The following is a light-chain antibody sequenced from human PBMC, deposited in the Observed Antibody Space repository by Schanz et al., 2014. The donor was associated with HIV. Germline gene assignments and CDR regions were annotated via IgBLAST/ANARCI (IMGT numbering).Light chain of an antibody. CDR1: SSDVGGYNH. V-gene: IGLV2-23*02. Sequence: QSVLTQPASVSGSPGQSITISCTGTSSDVGGYNHVSWYQQHPGKAPKLMIYEVIKRPSGVPDRFSGSKSGNTASLTISGLQAEDEADYYCCSYAGSSTWVFGGGTKLTVL. CDR3: CSYAGSSTWV. J-gene: IGLJ3*02. CDR2: EVI.